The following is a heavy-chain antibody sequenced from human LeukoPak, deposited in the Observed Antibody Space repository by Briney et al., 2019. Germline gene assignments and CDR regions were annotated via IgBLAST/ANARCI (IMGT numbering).Heavy chain of an antibody. J-gene: IGHJ4*02. Sequence: ASVKVSCKASGYTFSDYYIHWVRQAPGQGFEWMGWINPNSGGTDYAQKFQGRVTMTRDTSINTAYMDLSRLTSDDTAVYYCASHSGSYRDSFDYWGQGTLVTVSS. V-gene: IGHV1-2*02. CDR1: GYTFSDYY. CDR3: ASHSGSYRDSFDY. D-gene: IGHD1-26*01. CDR2: INPNSGGT.